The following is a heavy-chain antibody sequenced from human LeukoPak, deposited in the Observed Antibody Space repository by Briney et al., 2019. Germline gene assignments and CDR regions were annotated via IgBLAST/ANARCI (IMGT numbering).Heavy chain of an antibody. CDR3: ARPQRGAEKFEY. Sequence: SETLSLTCTVSGASISNYYWSWIRQPPGKGLECIGYVSYSGRTNHNPSLKSRVTISADTSKNQFSLKLSSVTAADTAVYYCARPQRGAEKFEYWGQGTLVTVSS. D-gene: IGHD5-12*01. V-gene: IGHV4-59*08. CDR2: VSYSGRT. CDR1: GASISNYY. J-gene: IGHJ4*02.